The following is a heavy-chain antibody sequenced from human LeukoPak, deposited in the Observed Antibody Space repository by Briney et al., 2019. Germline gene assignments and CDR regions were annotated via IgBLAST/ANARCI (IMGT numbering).Heavy chain of an antibody. CDR2: ISYDGSNK. CDR3: ARERLGEVYFDY. CDR1: GFTFSSHA. D-gene: IGHD2-21*01. J-gene: IGHJ4*02. Sequence: PGGSLRLSCAASGFTFSSHAMHWVRQAPGKGLEWVAVISYDGSNKYYADSVKGRFTISRDNSKNTLYLQINSLRPEDTAIYYCARERLGEVYFDYWGQGNLVTVSS. V-gene: IGHV3-30-3*01.